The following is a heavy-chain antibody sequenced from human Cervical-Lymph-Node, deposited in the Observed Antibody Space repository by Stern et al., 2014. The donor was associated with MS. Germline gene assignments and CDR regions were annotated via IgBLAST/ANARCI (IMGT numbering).Heavy chain of an antibody. J-gene: IGHJ4*02. D-gene: IGHD1-26*01. CDR3: ARGRELLSLDY. CDR2: MNPYSGNA. V-gene: IGHV1-8*01. Sequence: VHLVESGAEVKKPGASVKVSCKASGYTFTSYDINWVRQGTGQGLEWMGWMNPYSGNAVYAQKFQGRVTMTRDTSTSTAYLELTSLRSEDTAVFYCARGRELLSLDYWGQGTLVTGSS. CDR1: GYTFTSYD.